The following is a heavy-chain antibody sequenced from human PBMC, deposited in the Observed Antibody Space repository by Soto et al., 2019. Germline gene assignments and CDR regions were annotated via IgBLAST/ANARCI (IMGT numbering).Heavy chain of an antibody. J-gene: IGHJ2*01. CDR3: ARIDCGGNCYSRSWYFDI. V-gene: IGHV3-7*03. CDR2: IRQDGGDK. CDR1: GFTFSNYW. Sequence: EVQLVESGGGLVQPGGSLRLSCVASGFTFSNYWMGWVRQAPGKGLEWVANIRQDGGDKRDLDSVKGRFTISRDNAQNSLSVKMNSLRAEDTAVYCCARIDCGGNCYSRSWYFDIWGRGTLVTVSS. D-gene: IGHD2-21*02.